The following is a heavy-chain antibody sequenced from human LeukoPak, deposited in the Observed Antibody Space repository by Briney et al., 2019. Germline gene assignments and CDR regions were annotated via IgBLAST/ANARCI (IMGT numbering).Heavy chain of an antibody. D-gene: IGHD3-10*01. CDR3: ARDSDETFDI. Sequence: PGGSLRLSCAASGFTFSSYAMHWVRQAPGKGLEWVAVISYDGSNKYYADSVKGRFTISRDNSKNTLYLQMNSLRAEDTAVYYCARDSDETFDIWGQGTIVTASS. V-gene: IGHV3-30-3*01. CDR1: GFTFSSYA. CDR2: ISYDGSNK. J-gene: IGHJ3*02.